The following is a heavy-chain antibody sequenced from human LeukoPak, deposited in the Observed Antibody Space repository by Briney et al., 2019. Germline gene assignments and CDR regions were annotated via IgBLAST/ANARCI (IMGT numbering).Heavy chain of an antibody. V-gene: IGHV3-15*01. Sequence: GGSLRLSCAASGFTFSNAWMSWVRQAPGKGLEWVGRIKSKTDGGTTDYAAPVKGRFTISRDDSKHTLYLQMNSLKTEDTAVYYCTTGESGSGQIAYGDYGAYFDYWGQGTLVTVSS. CDR1: GFTFSNAW. CDR2: IKSKTDGGTT. CDR3: TTGESGSGQIAYGDYGAYFDY. J-gene: IGHJ4*02. D-gene: IGHD4-17*01.